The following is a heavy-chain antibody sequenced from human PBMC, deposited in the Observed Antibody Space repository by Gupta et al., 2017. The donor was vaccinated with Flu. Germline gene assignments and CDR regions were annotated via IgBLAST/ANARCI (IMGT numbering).Heavy chain of an antibody. Sequence: WLSQPPGKGLEWIGYIYYSGSIIYIPSLRGRVTISLDTSKNQFSLQLSSVTAADTAVYYFARRTPGYYHMDVWGKGTTVTVSS. V-gene: IGHV4-59*08. CDR3: ARRTPGYYHMDV. CDR2: IYYSGSI. J-gene: IGHJ6*03.